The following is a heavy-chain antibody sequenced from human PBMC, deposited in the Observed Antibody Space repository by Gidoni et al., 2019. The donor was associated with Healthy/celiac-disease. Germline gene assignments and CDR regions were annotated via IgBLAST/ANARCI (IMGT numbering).Heavy chain of an antibody. Sequence: EVQLLESGGGLVQPGGSLSLSCAASGFTFSSYAMSWVRQAPGKGLEWVSAISGSGGSTYYADSVKGRFTISRDNSKNTLYLQMNSLRAEDTAVYYCAKPRGIRHDAFDIWGQGTMVTVSS. CDR2: ISGSGGST. CDR3: AKPRGIRHDAFDI. CDR1: GFTFSSYA. V-gene: IGHV3-23*01. J-gene: IGHJ3*02.